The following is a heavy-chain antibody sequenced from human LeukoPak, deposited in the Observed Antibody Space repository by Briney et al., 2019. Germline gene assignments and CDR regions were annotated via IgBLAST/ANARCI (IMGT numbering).Heavy chain of an antibody. CDR1: GFTFSSYG. V-gene: IGHV3-30*02. D-gene: IGHD2-21*01. CDR3: ARGLIFRPTLHFDY. Sequence: GGSLRLSCAASGFTFSSYGMHWVRQAPGKGLEWVTFIRYDGSNKYYADSVKGRFTISRDNSKNTLYLRMNSLRAEDTAVYYCARGLIFRPTLHFDYWGQGTLVTVSS. J-gene: IGHJ4*02. CDR2: IRYDGSNK.